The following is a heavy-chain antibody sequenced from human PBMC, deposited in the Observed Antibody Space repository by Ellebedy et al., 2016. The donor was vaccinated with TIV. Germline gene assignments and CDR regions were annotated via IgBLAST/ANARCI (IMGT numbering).Heavy chain of an antibody. V-gene: IGHV1-69*04. D-gene: IGHD2-15*01. CDR3: ASRGVPLGYCSGGSCLETYYYYGMDV. Sequence: ASVKVSCKASGYTFTTYALHWVRQAPGQRLEWMGRIIPILGIPNYAQKFQGRVTITADKSTSTACMELSSLRSEDTAVYYCASRGVPLGYCSGGSCLETYYYYGMDVWGQGTTVTVSS. J-gene: IGHJ6*02. CDR1: GYTFTTYA. CDR2: IIPILGIP.